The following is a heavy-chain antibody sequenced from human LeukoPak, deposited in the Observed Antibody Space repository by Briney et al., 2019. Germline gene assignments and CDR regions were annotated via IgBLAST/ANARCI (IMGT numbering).Heavy chain of an antibody. CDR1: GFTFNSYW. V-gene: IGHV3-74*01. CDR2: MNNDGRVI. D-gene: IGHD3-16*01. Sequence: GGSLRLSCKVSGFTFNSYWMHWVRQAPGKGLVWVARMNNDGRVITYADSVKGRFTISRDNAKNTLYLQMNSLRAEDTAVYYCAREFEATGFWALDYWGQGTLVTASS. J-gene: IGHJ4*02. CDR3: AREFEATGFWALDY.